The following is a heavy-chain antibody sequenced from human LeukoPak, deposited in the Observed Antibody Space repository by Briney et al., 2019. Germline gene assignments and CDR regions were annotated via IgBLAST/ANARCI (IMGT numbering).Heavy chain of an antibody. J-gene: IGHJ2*01. V-gene: IGHV1-46*01. CDR1: GYTFTSYY. CDR3: AREPTSYYDILTGYHPQGYFDL. CDR2: INPSGGST. D-gene: IGHD3-9*01. Sequence: GASVKVSCKASGYTFTSYYMHWVRQAPGQGLEWMGIINPSGGSTSYAQKFQGRVTMTRDTSTSTVYMELSSLRSEDTAVYYCAREPTSYYDILTGYHPQGYFDLWGRGTLVTVSS.